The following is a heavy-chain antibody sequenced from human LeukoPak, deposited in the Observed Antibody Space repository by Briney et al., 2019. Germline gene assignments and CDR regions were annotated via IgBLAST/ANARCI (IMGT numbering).Heavy chain of an antibody. J-gene: IGHJ5*02. Sequence: ASVKVSCKASGYTFTGYYMHWVRQAPGQGFEWMGWINPNSGGTNYAQKFQGRVTMTRDTSISTAYMELGRLRSDDTAVYYCARDMQLDGSPPQFDPWGQGTLVTVSS. V-gene: IGHV1-2*02. CDR3: ARDMQLDGSPPQFDP. CDR1: GYTFTGYY. D-gene: IGHD3-10*01. CDR2: INPNSGGT.